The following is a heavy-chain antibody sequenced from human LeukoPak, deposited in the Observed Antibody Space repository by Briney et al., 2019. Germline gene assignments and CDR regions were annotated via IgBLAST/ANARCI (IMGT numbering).Heavy chain of an antibody. Sequence: SETLSLTCAVYGGSFSGYYWSWIRQPPGKGLEWIGEINHSGSTNYNPSLKSRVTISVDTSKNQFSLELSSVTAEDTAVFYCARDQYDTWSRRGNFDSWGQGTLVIVSS. CDR2: INHSGST. V-gene: IGHV4-34*01. J-gene: IGHJ4*02. CDR1: GGSFSGYY. D-gene: IGHD3-3*01. CDR3: ARDQYDTWSRRGNFDS.